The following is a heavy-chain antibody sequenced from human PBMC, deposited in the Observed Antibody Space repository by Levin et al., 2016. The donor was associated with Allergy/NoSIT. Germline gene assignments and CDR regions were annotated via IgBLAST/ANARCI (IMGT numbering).Heavy chain of an antibody. CDR2: IRSKAYGGTT. Sequence: WIRQPPGKGLEWVGFIRSKAYGGTTEYAASVKGRFTISRDDSKSIAYLQMNSLKTEDTAVYYCTRVNDILYYDFWSGFEGLDYWGQGTPVTVSS. CDR3: TRVNDILYYDFWSGFEGLDY. V-gene: IGHV3-49*02. J-gene: IGHJ4*02. D-gene: IGHD3-3*01.